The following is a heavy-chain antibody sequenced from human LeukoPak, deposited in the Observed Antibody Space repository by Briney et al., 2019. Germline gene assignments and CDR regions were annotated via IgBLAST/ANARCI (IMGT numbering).Heavy chain of an antibody. D-gene: IGHD3-22*01. J-gene: IGHJ4*02. V-gene: IGHV3-23*01. CDR2: ISGSRGST. CDR3: AKVGLPYYYDSSGYYDY. CDR1: GFTFSRYA. Sequence: GGSLRLSCAASGFTFSRYAMSWVRQAPGKGLEWVSAISGSRGSTYYADSVKGRFTISRDNSKNTLYLQMNSLRAEDTAVYYCAKVGLPYYYDSSGYYDYWGQGTLVTVSS.